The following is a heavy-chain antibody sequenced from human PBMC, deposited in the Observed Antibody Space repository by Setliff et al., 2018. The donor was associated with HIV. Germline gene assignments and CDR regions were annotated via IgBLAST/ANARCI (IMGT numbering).Heavy chain of an antibody. CDR3: ARPLLRTNTVYGILGNWFDS. Sequence: GGSLRLSCAASGFTFGNFWMHWVRQAPGKGLEWVASISPDGTRNHCVGSVKGRFTASRDNAKSSLYLQMNRLRDEDTAVYYCARPLLRTNTVYGILGNWFDSWGRGTLVTVSS. CDR1: GFTFGNFW. D-gene: IGHD2-8*01. CDR2: ISPDGTRN. V-gene: IGHV3-7*03. J-gene: IGHJ5*01.